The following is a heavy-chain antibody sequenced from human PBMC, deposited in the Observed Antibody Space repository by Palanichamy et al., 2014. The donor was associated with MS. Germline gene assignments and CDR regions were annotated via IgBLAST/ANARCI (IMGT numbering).Heavy chain of an antibody. CDR2: INPNSGGT. J-gene: IGHJ6*02. V-gene: IGHV1-2*04. Sequence: GWINPNSGGTNYAQKFQGWVTMTRDTSISTAYMELSRLKSDDTAVYYCARDRTMDVWGQGTTVTVSS. CDR3: ARDRTMDV.